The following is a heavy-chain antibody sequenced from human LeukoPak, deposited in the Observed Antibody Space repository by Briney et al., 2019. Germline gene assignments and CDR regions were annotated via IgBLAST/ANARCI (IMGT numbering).Heavy chain of an antibody. J-gene: IGHJ6*04. D-gene: IGHD2-2*02. CDR2: IKQDGDEK. CDR1: GFTFSSYG. CDR3: ARAGIPPKMDV. Sequence: GGSLRLSCAASGFTFSSYGMSWVRQAPGKGLEWVASIKQDGDEKYYVDSVKGRFTISRDNAKNSLYLQMNSLRAEDKAVYYCARAGIPPKMDVWGKVTTVTISS. V-gene: IGHV3-7*01.